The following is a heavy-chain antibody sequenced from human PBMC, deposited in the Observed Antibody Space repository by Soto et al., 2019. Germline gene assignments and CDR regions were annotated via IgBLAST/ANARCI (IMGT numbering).Heavy chain of an antibody. CDR3: ARDDPAAQIPYGMDV. J-gene: IGHJ6*02. CDR2: IWYDGSNK. V-gene: IGHV3-33*01. CDR1: GFTFSSYG. D-gene: IGHD6-13*01. Sequence: SGGSLRLSCAASGFTFSSYGMHWVRQAPGKGLEWVAVIWYDGSNKYYADSVKGRFTISRDNSKNTLYLQMNSLRAEDTAVYYCARDDPAAQIPYGMDVWGQGTTITVSS.